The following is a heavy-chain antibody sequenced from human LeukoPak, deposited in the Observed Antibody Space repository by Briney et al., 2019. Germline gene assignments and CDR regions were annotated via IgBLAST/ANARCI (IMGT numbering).Heavy chain of an antibody. Sequence: GESLKISCKGSGYSFTSYWIGWVRQMPGKGLEWMGIIYPGDSDTRYSPSFQGQVTISADKSISTAYLQWSSLKASDTAMYYCAKTLPHYYYGSGSYDAFDIWGQGTMVTVSS. CDR1: GYSFTSYW. D-gene: IGHD3-10*01. J-gene: IGHJ3*02. V-gene: IGHV5-51*01. CDR2: IYPGDSDT. CDR3: AKTLPHYYYGSGSYDAFDI.